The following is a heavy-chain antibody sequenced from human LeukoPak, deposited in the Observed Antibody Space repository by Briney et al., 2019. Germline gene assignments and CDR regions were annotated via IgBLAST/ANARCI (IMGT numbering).Heavy chain of an antibody. CDR3: ASLSAYDTVDY. V-gene: IGHV3-74*01. CDR1: GFIFSGQW. Sequence: GGSLRLSCAASGFIFSGQWMHWVRQPPGEGLVWVSRINRDGSSRSYADSVKGRFTISRDNAKNTLYLQMNSLRAEDTALYYCASLSAYDTVDYWGQGTLVTVSS. J-gene: IGHJ4*02. CDR2: INRDGSSR. D-gene: IGHD3-22*01.